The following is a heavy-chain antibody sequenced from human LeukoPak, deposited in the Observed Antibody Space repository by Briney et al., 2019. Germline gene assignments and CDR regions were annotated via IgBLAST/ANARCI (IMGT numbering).Heavy chain of an antibody. CDR1: GGSISSSSYY. V-gene: IGHV4-39*01. Sequence: SETLSLTCTVSGGSISSSSYYWGWIRQPPGKGLEWIGSIYYSGSTYYNPSLKSRVTISVDTSKNQFSLKLSSVTAADTAVYYCATISVLAARPFDYWGLGTLVTVSS. CDR2: IYYSGST. J-gene: IGHJ4*02. CDR3: ATISVLAARPFDY. D-gene: IGHD6-6*01.